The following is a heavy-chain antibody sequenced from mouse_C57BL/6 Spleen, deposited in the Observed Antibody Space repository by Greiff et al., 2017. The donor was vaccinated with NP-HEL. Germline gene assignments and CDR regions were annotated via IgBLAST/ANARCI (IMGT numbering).Heavy chain of an antibody. CDR3: AREKNSSDAMDY. V-gene: IGHV1-4*01. CDR1: GYTFTSYT. D-gene: IGHD3-2*02. Sequence: QVQLQQSGAELARPGASVKMSCKASGYTFTSYTMHWVKQRPGQGLEWIGYINPSSGYTKYNQKFKDKATLTADKSSSTAYMQLSSLTSEDSAVYYCAREKNSSDAMDYWGQRTSVTVSS. CDR2: INPSSGYT. J-gene: IGHJ4*01.